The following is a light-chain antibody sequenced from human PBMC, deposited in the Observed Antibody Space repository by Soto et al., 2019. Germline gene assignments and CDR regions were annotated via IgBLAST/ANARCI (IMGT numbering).Light chain of an antibody. CDR1: QSGLYSSNNKNY. J-gene: IGKJ1*01. CDR3: QQYYSTPWT. V-gene: IGKV4-1*01. CDR2: WAS. Sequence: DIVMTQSPDSLAVSLGERATINCKSSQSGLYSSNNKNYLAWFQQNPGQPPKLLIYWASARESGVPDRFSRSGSATDFTPTISSLPAEDVAVYYCQQYYSTPWTFGQGNKVEIK.